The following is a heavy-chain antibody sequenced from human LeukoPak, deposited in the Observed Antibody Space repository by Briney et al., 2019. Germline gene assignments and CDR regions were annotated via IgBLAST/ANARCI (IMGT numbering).Heavy chain of an antibody. J-gene: IGHJ4*02. Sequence: SETLSLTCAVYGGSFSGYYWSWIRQPPGKGLEWIGEINHSGSTNYNPSLKSRVTISVDTSKNQFSLKLSSVTAADTAVYYCARVSSYSDYVLGYWGQGTLVTVSS. CDR1: GGSFSGYY. CDR3: ARVSSYSDYVLGY. CDR2: INHSGST. D-gene: IGHD4-11*01. V-gene: IGHV4-34*01.